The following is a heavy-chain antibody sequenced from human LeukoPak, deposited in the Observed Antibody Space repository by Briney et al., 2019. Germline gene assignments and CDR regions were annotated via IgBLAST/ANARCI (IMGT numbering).Heavy chain of an antibody. CDR3: AIFSVEMATIDAFDI. D-gene: IGHD5-24*01. V-gene: IGHV1-69*05. J-gene: IGHJ3*02. Sequence: VASMKVSCKASGGTFSSYAISWVRQAPGQGLEWMGRIIPIFGTANYAQKFQGRVTITTDESTSTAYMELISLRSEDTAVYYCAIFSVEMATIDAFDIWGQGTMVTVSS. CDR2: IIPIFGTA. CDR1: GGTFSSYA.